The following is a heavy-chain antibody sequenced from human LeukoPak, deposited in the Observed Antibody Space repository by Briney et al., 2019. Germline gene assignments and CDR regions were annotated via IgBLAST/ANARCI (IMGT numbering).Heavy chain of an antibody. V-gene: IGHV1-18*04. CDR2: ISAYNGNT. D-gene: IGHD3-10*01. CDR1: GYTFTGYY. Sequence: ASVKVSCKASGYTFTGYYINWVRQAPGQGLEWMGWISAYNGNTNYAQKLQGRVTMTTDTSTSTAYMELRSLRSDDTAVYYCARGSIPYYGSGSYYGFDYWGQGTLVTVSS. J-gene: IGHJ4*02. CDR3: ARGSIPYYGSGSYYGFDY.